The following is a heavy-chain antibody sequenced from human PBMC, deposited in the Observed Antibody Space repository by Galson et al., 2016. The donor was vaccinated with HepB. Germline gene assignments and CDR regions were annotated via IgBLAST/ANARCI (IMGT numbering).Heavy chain of an antibody. D-gene: IGHD2-2*01. Sequence: TLSLTCAVSGGSITSGGYSWAWIRHPPEKVLEWIAFIHHSGTTSYNPSLKSRVTISLDRSKNQISLKPNSVNAADTAVYYCARVRRYCSGTDCPYYFEYWGQGNLVTVSS. CDR1: GGSITSGGYS. J-gene: IGHJ4*02. V-gene: IGHV4-30-2*01. CDR2: IHHSGTT. CDR3: ARVRRYCSGTDCPYYFEY.